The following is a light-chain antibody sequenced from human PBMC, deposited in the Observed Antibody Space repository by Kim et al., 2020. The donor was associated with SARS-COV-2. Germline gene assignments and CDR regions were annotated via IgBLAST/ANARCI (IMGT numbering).Light chain of an antibody. CDR2: AGS. V-gene: IGKV1-27*01. CDR1: QGIRDY. CDR3: QKYNTAPVT. J-gene: IGKJ1*01. Sequence: DIQMTQSPSSLSAPVGDRVTITCRASQGIRDYLAWYQQKPGKVPKLLIYAGSSSQSGVPSRFTGSGYGTDFILTISSLQPEDAATYYCQKYNTAPVTFGQGTKVDIK.